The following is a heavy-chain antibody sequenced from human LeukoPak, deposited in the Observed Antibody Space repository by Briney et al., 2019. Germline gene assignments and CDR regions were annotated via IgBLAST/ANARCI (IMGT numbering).Heavy chain of an antibody. Sequence: GGSLRLSCAASGFTFSSYGMSWVRQAPGKGLEWVSAISGSGGSTYYADSVKGRFTISRDNSKNTLYLQMNSLRAEDTAVYYCARDQFLVWMTVTPGAFDYWGQGTLVTVSS. J-gene: IGHJ4*02. D-gene: IGHD2-21*02. CDR2: ISGSGGST. CDR3: ARDQFLVWMTVTPGAFDY. CDR1: GFTFSSYG. V-gene: IGHV3-23*01.